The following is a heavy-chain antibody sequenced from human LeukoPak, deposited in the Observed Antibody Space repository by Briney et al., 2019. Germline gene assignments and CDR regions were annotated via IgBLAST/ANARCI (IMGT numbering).Heavy chain of an antibody. Sequence: SETLSLTRAVSGGSISSSNWWSWVRQPPGKGLEWIGEIYHSGSINYNPSLKSRVTISVDKSKNQFSLKLSSVTAADTAVYYCACLHLSIARPYSGMDVWGQGTTVTASS. CDR3: ACLHLSIARPYSGMDV. CDR2: IYHSGSI. J-gene: IGHJ6*02. D-gene: IGHD2/OR15-2a*01. V-gene: IGHV4-4*02. CDR1: GGSISSSNW.